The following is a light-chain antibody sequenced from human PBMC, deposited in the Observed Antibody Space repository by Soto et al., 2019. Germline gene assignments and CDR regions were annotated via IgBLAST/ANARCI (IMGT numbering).Light chain of an antibody. V-gene: IGKV3-20*01. Sequence: EIVLTQSPGTLSLSPGERATLSCRASQSVSSSYLAWYQQKPGQAPRLLIYGASSRATGVPGRFSGSGSGTDFTLTISRLEPEDVAVYYCQQYGSSPRLTFGGGTKVEIK. CDR1: QSVSSSY. CDR3: QQYGSSPRLT. CDR2: GAS. J-gene: IGKJ4*01.